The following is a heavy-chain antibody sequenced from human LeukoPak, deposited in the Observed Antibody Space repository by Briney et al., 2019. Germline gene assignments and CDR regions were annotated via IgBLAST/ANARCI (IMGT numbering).Heavy chain of an antibody. CDR3: ARDRRDGYNLYYFDL. V-gene: IGHV4-61*02. CDR2: IYTSGST. CDR1: GGSIYSGSYY. Sequence: PSETLSLTCTVSGGSIYSGSYYWSWIRQPAGKGLEWIGRIYTSGSTNYNPSLKSRVTISVDTSKNLFSLKLSSVTAADTAVYYCARDRRDGYNLYYFDLWGQGTLVTVSS. D-gene: IGHD5-24*01. J-gene: IGHJ4*02.